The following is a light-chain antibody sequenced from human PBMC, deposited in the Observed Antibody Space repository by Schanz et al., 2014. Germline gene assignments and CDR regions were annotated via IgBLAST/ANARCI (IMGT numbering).Light chain of an antibody. CDR1: QDISNY. V-gene: IGKV1-33*01. CDR3: QQPGS. Sequence: DIQMTQSPSSLSASVGARVTITCQASQDISNYLNWYQQKPGKAPKLLIYDASSLQSGVPSRLSGSGSGTDFTLTINSLQPEDFATYFCQQPGSFGGGTKVEI. J-gene: IGKJ4*01. CDR2: DAS.